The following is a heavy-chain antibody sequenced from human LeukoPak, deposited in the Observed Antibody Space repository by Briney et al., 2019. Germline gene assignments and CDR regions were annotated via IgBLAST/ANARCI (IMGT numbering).Heavy chain of an antibody. Sequence: NTSETLSLTCTVSGGSISSSSYYWGWIRQPPGKGLEWIGSIYYSGSTYYNPSLKRRVTISVDTSKNQFSLKLSSVYAADTAVYYCARLDYSGSGSIDYWGQGTLVTVSS. CDR3: ARLDYSGSGSIDY. J-gene: IGHJ4*02. CDR2: IYYSGST. CDR1: GGSISSSSYY. V-gene: IGHV4-39*01. D-gene: IGHD3-10*01.